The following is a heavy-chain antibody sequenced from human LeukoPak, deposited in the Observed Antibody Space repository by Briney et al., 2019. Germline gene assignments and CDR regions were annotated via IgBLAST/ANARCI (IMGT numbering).Heavy chain of an antibody. CDR1: GFTFSNYW. V-gene: IGHV3-74*01. Sequence: GGSLRLSCAASGFTFSNYWMHWVRQVPGKGLVWVSRINGDGSISFYADSVKGRFTISRDNAKNTLHLQMNSLSAEDTAVYYCAREGFSYRYDLWGQGTLVTVSS. J-gene: IGHJ5*02. D-gene: IGHD3-16*01. CDR2: INGDGSIS. CDR3: AREGFSYRYDL.